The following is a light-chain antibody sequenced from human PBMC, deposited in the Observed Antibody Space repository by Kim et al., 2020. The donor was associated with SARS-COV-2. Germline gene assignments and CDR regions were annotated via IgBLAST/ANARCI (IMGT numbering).Light chain of an antibody. CDR2: RAS. CDR3: LQHITYPPT. V-gene: IGKV1-17*03. Sequence: DIQMTQSPSAMSASVGDRVTITCRASQGISTYLAWFQQKPGTVPKRLIYRASSLQSGVPSRFSGSGSGTEFTLTISSLQPEDFATYYCLQHITYPPTFGQGTKLEI. CDR1: QGISTY. J-gene: IGKJ2*01.